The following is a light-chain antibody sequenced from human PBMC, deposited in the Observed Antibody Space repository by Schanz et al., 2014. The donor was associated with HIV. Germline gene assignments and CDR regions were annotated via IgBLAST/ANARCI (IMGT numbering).Light chain of an antibody. CDR1: QSVRNRY. CDR3: QQYANPPIT. J-gene: IGKJ5*01. Sequence: EIVLTQSPGTLSLSPGERATLSCRASQSVRNRYLAWYKQNDGQAPRLLIYGASNRATGIPDRFSGSGSGTDFTLTISRVEPEDYAVYFCQQYANPPITFGQGTRLEIK. V-gene: IGKV3-20*01. CDR2: GAS.